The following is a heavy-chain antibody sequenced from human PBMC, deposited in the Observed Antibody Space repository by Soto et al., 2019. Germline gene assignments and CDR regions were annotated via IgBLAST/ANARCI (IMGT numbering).Heavy chain of an antibody. D-gene: IGHD3-22*01. CDR1: GFTFSSYW. CDR3: AKTSGVIVVVTSFDH. V-gene: IGHV3-7*03. J-gene: IGHJ4*02. CDR2: IKQDGSEK. Sequence: GGSLRLSCAASGFTFSSYWMSWVRQAPGKGLEWVANIKQDGSEKYYVDSVKGRFTISRDNAKNSLYLQMNSLRAEDTAVYYCAKTSGVIVVVTSFDHWGQGTLVTVSS.